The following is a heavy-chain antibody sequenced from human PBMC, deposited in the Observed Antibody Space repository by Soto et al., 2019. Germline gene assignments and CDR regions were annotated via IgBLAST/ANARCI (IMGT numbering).Heavy chain of an antibody. D-gene: IGHD3-22*01. CDR2: IYWDDDK. CDR1: GFSLSTSGVG. J-gene: IGHJ4*02. V-gene: IGHV2-5*02. CDR3: ARYYSSSGCYSLDY. Sequence: QITLKESGPTLVKPTQTLTLTCTFSGFSLSTSGVGVGWVRQPPGKALEWLALIYWDDDKRYSPSLKSRLTTXKXTXXNQVVLTMTNMDPVDTATYYCARYYSSSGCYSLDYWGQGTLVTVSS.